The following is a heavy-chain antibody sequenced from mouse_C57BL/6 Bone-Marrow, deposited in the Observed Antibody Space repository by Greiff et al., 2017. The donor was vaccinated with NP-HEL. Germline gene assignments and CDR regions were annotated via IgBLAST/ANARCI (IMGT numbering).Heavy chain of an antibody. CDR1: GYAFSSYW. V-gene: IGHV1-80*01. J-gene: IGHJ2*01. CDR2: IYPGDGDT. D-gene: IGHD1-1*01. Sequence: QVQLQQSGAELVKPGASVKISCKASGYAFSSYWMNWVKQRPGKGLEWIGQIYPGDGDTNYNGKFKGKATLTADKSSSTAYMQLSSLTSEDSAVYFCAITVVAPYFDYWGQGTTLTVSS. CDR3: AITVVAPYFDY.